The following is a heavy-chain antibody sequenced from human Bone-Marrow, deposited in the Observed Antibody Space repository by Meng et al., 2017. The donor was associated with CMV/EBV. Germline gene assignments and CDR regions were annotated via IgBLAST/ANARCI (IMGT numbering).Heavy chain of an antibody. Sequence: SETLSLTCRVSGHSISSDYFWGWVRQPPGKGLEWIGINDSGSTYYNSSLKSRVAISVDTSGTQFSLTLSSVTAADTAVYYCARAGYCSGGSCPKTEYNWFDPWGQGTLVTVSS. CDR2: INDSGST. CDR3: ARAGYCSGGSCPKTEYNWFDP. D-gene: IGHD2-15*01. V-gene: IGHV4-38-2*02. CDR1: GHSISSDYF. J-gene: IGHJ5*02.